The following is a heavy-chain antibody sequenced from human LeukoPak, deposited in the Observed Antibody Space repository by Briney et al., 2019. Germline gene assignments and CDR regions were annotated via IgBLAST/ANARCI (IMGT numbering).Heavy chain of an antibody. CDR2: VSAYNGNT. Sequence: ASVTVSGKASVYTFTNYGIIGVRQAPGQGLEDMGWVSAYNGNTLYARRLQGRVTMSTDTATNTAYMELRNLRYDDTAVYYCARVELRWSGELLFGKKNWFDPWGQGTLVTVSS. V-gene: IGHV1-18*01. CDR3: ARVELRWSGELLFGKKNWFDP. D-gene: IGHD3-10*01. CDR1: VYTFTNYG. J-gene: IGHJ5*02.